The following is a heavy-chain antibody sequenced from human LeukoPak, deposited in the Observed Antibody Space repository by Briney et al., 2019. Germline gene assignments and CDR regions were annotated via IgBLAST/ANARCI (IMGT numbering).Heavy chain of an antibody. J-gene: IGHJ3*02. V-gene: IGHV4-61*10. CDR2: LYYTGST. D-gene: IGHD3-22*01. CDR1: GVSINSDTYF. Sequence: TSETLSLTCNVSGVSINSDTYFWNWIRQPAGKELEWLGRLYYTGSTKYNPSLKSRVTISVDTSKNQFSLKLSSVTAADTAVYYCARDTHYYDSSGVDAFDIWGQGTMVTVSS. CDR3: ARDTHYYDSSGVDAFDI.